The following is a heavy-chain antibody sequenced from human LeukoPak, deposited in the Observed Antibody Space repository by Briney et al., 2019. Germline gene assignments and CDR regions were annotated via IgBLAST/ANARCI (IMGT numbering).Heavy chain of an antibody. J-gene: IGHJ3*02. CDR1: GYTFTSYG. D-gene: IGHD6-19*01. CDR2: ISAYNGNT. Sequence: GASVKVSCKASGYTFTSYGISWVRQAPGQGLEWMGWISAYNGNTNYAQKLQGRVTMTTDTSTSTAYMELRSLRSDDTAVYYCARDVAVAGTRSAFDIWGQGTMVTVSS. V-gene: IGHV1-18*01. CDR3: ARDVAVAGTRSAFDI.